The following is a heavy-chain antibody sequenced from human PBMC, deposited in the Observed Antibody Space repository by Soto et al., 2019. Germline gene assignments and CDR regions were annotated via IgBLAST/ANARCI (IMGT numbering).Heavy chain of an antibody. CDR1: GFTFSRYA. CDR3: AKEEVGAADYYYYYGMDV. CDR2: ISGSGGST. J-gene: IGHJ6*02. D-gene: IGHD1-26*01. V-gene: IGHV3-23*01. Sequence: EVQLLESGGGLVQPGGSLRLSCAASGFTFSRYAMSWVRQAPGKGLEWVSAISGSGGSTYYADSVKGRFTISRDNSKNTLFQQKNNLRGDDNAVDYYAKEEVGAADYYYYYGMDVWGQGTTVTVPS.